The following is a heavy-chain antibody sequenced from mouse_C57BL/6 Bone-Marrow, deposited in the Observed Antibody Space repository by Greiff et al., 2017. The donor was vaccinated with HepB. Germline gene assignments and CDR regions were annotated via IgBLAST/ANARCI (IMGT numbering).Heavy chain of an antibody. CDR2: IYPRSGNT. V-gene: IGHV1-81*01. CDR1: GYTFTSYG. D-gene: IGHD1-1*01. Sequence: QVQLKQSGAELARPGASVKLSCKASGYTFTSYGISWVKQRTGQGLEWIGEIYPRSGNTYYNEKFKGKATLTADKSSSTAYMELRSLTSEDSAVYFCARCRYYYGSSPWGQGTTLTVSS. CDR3: ARCRYYYGSSP. J-gene: IGHJ2*01.